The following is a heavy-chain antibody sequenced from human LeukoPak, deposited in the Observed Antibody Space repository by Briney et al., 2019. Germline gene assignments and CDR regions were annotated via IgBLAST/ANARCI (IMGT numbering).Heavy chain of an antibody. V-gene: IGHV3-30*02. CDR2: IRSDGYHT. Sequence: AGGSLRLSCGASGFVFDDYDMHWVRQAPGKGLEWVAFIRSDGYHTYYVDSVKGRFTISRDNSENTLYLQMNSLRAEDTAVYYCAKVPRGAGTSSGYWGQGTLVTVSS. J-gene: IGHJ4*02. D-gene: IGHD3-3*01. CDR3: AKVPRGAGTSSGY. CDR1: GFVFDDYD.